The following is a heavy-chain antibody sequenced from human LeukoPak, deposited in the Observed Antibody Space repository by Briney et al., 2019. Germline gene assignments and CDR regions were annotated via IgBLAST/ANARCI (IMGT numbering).Heavy chain of an antibody. J-gene: IGHJ2*01. D-gene: IGHD2-21*01. V-gene: IGHV1-69*05. CDR3: ARAGVVVVSPSLPALKAFPPMVRWYFDL. CDR1: GGTFSSYA. Sequence: GASVKVSCKASGGTFSSYAISWVRQAPGQGLEWMGGIIPIFGTANYAQKFQGRVTITTDESTSTAYMELSSLRSEDTAVYYCARAGVVVVSPSLPALKAFPPMVRWYFDLWGRGSPVTVSS. CDR2: IIPIFGTA.